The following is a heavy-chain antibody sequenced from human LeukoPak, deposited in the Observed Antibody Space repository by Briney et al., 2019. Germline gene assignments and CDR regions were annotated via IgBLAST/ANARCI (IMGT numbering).Heavy chain of an antibody. CDR3: AREYRGEYYFAY. J-gene: IGHJ4*02. CDR1: GFTVSSNC. Sequence: GGSLRLSCAASGFTVSSNCMSWVRQAPGKGLEWVSVIYSGGSTYYADSVKGRFTISRDNSKNTLYLQMNSLRAEDTAVYYCAREYRGEYYFAYWGQGTLVTVSS. V-gene: IGHV3-66*01. CDR2: IYSGGST. D-gene: IGHD3-10*01.